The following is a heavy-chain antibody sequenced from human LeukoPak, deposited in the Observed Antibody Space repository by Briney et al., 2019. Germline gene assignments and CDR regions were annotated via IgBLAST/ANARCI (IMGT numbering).Heavy chain of an antibody. Sequence: GGSLRLSCAASGFTFSSYSMNWVRQAPGKGLEWVSSISSSSSYIYYADSVKGRFTISRDNAKNSLYLQMNSLRAEDAAVYYCARVSKQLAFDYWGQGTLVTVSS. CDR2: ISSSSSYI. V-gene: IGHV3-21*01. CDR3: ARVSKQLAFDY. CDR1: GFTFSSYS. J-gene: IGHJ4*02. D-gene: IGHD6-13*01.